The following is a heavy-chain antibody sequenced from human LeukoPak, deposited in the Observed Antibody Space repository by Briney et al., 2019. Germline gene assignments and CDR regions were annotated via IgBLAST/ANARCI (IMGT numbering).Heavy chain of an antibody. CDR2: INWNGGST. CDR1: GFTFDDYG. CDR3: ARDPYSGAYGDTYYYFMDV. Sequence: GGSLRLSCAASGFTFDDYGMSWVRQAPGKGLEWVSGINWNGGSTGYADSVKGRFTISRDNAKNSLYLQMNSLTAEDTAVYYCARDPYSGAYGDTYYYFMDVWGKGTTVTISS. V-gene: IGHV3-20*04. J-gene: IGHJ6*03. D-gene: IGHD1-26*01.